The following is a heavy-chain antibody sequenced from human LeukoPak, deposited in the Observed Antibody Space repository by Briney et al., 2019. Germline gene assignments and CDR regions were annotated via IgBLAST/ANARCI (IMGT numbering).Heavy chain of an antibody. CDR2: IIPIFGTA. Sequence: ASVKVSCKASGGTFSSYAISLVRQAPGQGLEWMGRIIPIFGTANYAQKFQGRVTITTDESTSTAYMELSSLRSEDTAVYYCARGGIPGDGYNPWGQGTLVTVSS. V-gene: IGHV1-69*05. J-gene: IGHJ5*02. CDR1: GGTFSSYA. D-gene: IGHD5-24*01. CDR3: ARGGIPGDGYNP.